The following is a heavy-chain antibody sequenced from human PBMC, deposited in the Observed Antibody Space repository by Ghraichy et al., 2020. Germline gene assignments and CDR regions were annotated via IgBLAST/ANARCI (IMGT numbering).Heavy chain of an antibody. CDR2: ISSSSSTI. Sequence: GESLNISCAASGFTFSSYSMNWVRQAPGKGLEWVSYISSSSSTIYYADSVKGRFTISRDNAKNSLYLQMNSLRDEDTAVYYCARELERRRFGYYYYMDVWGKGTTVTVSS. J-gene: IGHJ6*03. D-gene: IGHD1-1*01. V-gene: IGHV3-48*02. CDR1: GFTFSSYS. CDR3: ARELERRRFGYYYYMDV.